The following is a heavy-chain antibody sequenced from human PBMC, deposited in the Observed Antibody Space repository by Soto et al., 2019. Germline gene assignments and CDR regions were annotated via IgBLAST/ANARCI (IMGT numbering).Heavy chain of an antibody. CDR1: GYTFTGYY. Sequence: ASVKVSCKASGYTFTGYYMHWARQAPGQGLEWMGWINPNSGGTNYAQKFQGRVTMTRDTSISTAYMELSSLRSEDTAVYYCARAFIAVAGREYYFDYWGQGTLVTVSS. CDR3: ARAFIAVAGREYYFDY. J-gene: IGHJ4*02. CDR2: INPNSGGT. D-gene: IGHD6-19*01. V-gene: IGHV1-2*02.